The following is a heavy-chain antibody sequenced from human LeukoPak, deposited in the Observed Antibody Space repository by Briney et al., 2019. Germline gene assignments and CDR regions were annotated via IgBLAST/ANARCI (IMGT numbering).Heavy chain of an antibody. J-gene: IGHJ4*02. V-gene: IGHV4-39*01. CDR1: GGSISSNSYH. CDR3: ARRGGSGRSFDY. Sequence: SQTLSLTCTVSGGSISSNSYHCGWIRQPPGKGLGWIGNIYSSGTSYNPSLKSRVAISVDTSKNQCSLKMNSVTAADTAVYYCARRGGSGRSFDYWGQGTLVTVSS. D-gene: IGHD3-10*01. CDR2: IYSSGT.